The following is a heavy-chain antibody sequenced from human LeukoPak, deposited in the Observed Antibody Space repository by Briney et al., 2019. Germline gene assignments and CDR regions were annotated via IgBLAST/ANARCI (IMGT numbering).Heavy chain of an antibody. D-gene: IGHD3-10*01. J-gene: IGHJ4*02. CDR2: INHSGST. V-gene: IGHV4-34*01. Sequence: SETLSLTCAVYGGSFSGYYWSWIRQPPGKGLEWIGEINHSGSTNYNPSLKSRVTISVDTSKNQFSLKLSSVTAADTAVYYCARQGYYGSGSYVAGWGQGTLVTVSS. CDR3: ARQGYYGSGSYVAG. CDR1: GGSFSGYY.